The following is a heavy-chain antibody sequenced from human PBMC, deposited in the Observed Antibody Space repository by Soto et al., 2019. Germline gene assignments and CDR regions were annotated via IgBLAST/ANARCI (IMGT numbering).Heavy chain of an antibody. V-gene: IGHV4-39*07. CDR3: ARGVPAAGTDWFDP. D-gene: IGHD6-13*01. Sequence: PSETLSLTCTVSGVSISSSNYHWGWIRQPPGKGLEWIGSIYYTGSSYYNPSLKSRVTISVDTSKNQVSLNLTSVTAADTAVYYCARGVPAAGTDWFDPWGQGTLVTVSS. CDR1: GVSISSSNYH. J-gene: IGHJ5*02. CDR2: IYYTGSS.